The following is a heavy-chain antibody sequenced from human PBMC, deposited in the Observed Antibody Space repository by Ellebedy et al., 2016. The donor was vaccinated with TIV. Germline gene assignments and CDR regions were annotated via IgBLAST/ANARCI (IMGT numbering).Heavy chain of an antibody. CDR3: ARDRRVGRGSGRWYYYYGMDV. CDR1: GGSVSSGSYY. J-gene: IGHJ6*02. V-gene: IGHV4-61*01. CDR2: IYYSGST. Sequence: GSLRLXXTVSGGSVSSGSYYWSWIRQPPGKGLEWIGYIYYSGSTNYNPSLKSRVTISVDTSKNQFSLKLSSVTAADTAVYYCARDRRVGRGSGRWYYYYGMDVWGQGTTVTVSS. D-gene: IGHD3-10*01.